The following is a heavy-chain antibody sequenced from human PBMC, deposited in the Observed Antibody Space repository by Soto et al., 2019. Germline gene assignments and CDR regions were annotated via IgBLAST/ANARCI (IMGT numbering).Heavy chain of an antibody. V-gene: IGHV3-23*01. D-gene: IGHD6-6*01. CDR1: GFTFTTYA. CDR3: AKNWDTTFSSSSH. CDR2: ISGSGGST. J-gene: IGHJ4*02. Sequence: EVQLLESGGGLVQPGGSLRLSCAASGFTFTTYAMTWVRQAPGKGLEWVSAISGSGGSTYYADSVKGRFTISRDNSKNTLFLQMNSLRAEDTAVCYCAKNWDTTFSSSSHWGQGTLVTVSS.